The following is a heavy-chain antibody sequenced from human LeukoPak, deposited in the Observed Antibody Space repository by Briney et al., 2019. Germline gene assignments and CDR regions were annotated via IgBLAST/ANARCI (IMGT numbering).Heavy chain of an antibody. CDR2: VKQDGTEK. V-gene: IGHV3-7*01. J-gene: IGHJ1*01. Sequence: GGSLRLSCVASGFRFGRDWISWVRQAPGRGLEWVACVKQDGTEKNYVVSVWGRFTVSVDNGKNSLYLQMNSLRAEDTAKYYCATLDSTKSVLWGRGTAVIVSS. D-gene: IGHD2-2*01. CDR1: GFRFGRDW. CDR3: ATLDSTKSVL.